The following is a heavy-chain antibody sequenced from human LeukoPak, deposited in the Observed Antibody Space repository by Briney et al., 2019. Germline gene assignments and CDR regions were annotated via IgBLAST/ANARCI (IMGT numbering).Heavy chain of an antibody. CDR3: ARRNWNHSYYFDY. Sequence: SETLTLTCTVSGCTFSSYYWSWIRQPPGKGLEWIGYIYYRGSTNYNPSLKSRVTISVDTSKNQFSLKLSSVTAADTAVYYSARRNWNHSYYFDYWGQGTLVTVSS. V-gene: IGHV4-59*08. J-gene: IGHJ4*02. CDR1: GCTFSSYY. D-gene: IGHD1-14*01. CDR2: IYYRGST.